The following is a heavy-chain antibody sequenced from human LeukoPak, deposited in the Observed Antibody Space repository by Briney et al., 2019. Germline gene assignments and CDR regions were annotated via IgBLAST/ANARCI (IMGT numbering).Heavy chain of an antibody. D-gene: IGHD4-11*01. CDR2: ISSSSSTI. Sequence: GGSLRLSCAASGFTFSSYSMNWVRQAPGKGLEWVSSISSSSSTIYYADSVKGRFTISRDNAKNSLYLQMNSLRAEDTAVYYCARPAYSNYVLSYYYYMDVWGKGTTVTVSS. CDR3: ARPAYSNYVLSYYYYMDV. V-gene: IGHV3-48*01. J-gene: IGHJ6*03. CDR1: GFTFSSYS.